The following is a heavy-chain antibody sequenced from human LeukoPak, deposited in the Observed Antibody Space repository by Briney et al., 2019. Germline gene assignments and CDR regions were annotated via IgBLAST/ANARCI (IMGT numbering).Heavy chain of an antibody. CDR1: GFTFSDYW. CDR3: ARDRGPRTGFMVREAYYY. D-gene: IGHD3-10*01. V-gene: IGHV3-74*01. Sequence: PGGSLRLSCAASGFTFSDYWIHWVRQAPGKGLVWVSRINTDGSITNYADSVKGRFSISRDNAKNTLYLQMSSLRAEDTAVYYCARDRGPRTGFMVREAYYYWGQGTLVTVSS. J-gene: IGHJ4*02. CDR2: INTDGSIT.